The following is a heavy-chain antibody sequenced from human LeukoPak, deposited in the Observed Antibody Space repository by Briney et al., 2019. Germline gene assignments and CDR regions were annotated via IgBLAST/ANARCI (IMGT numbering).Heavy chain of an antibody. CDR3: AKEPLYCGGDCYEPFDC. Sequence: GGSLRLSCAASGFTFTSYGMHWVRQAPGKGLEWVAFIRYDGSNTFYTDSVKGRFTISRDNSKNTVYLQMNSLRGEDAAVYYCAKEPLYCGGDCYEPFDCWGQGTLVTVSS. D-gene: IGHD2-21*02. J-gene: IGHJ4*02. CDR2: IRYDGSNT. CDR1: GFTFTSYG. V-gene: IGHV3-30*02.